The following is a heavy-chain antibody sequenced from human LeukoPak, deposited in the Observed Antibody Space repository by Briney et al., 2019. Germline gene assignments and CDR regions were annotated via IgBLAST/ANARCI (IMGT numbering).Heavy chain of an antibody. V-gene: IGHV3-30*18. Sequence: PGGSLRLSCAASGFTFSSYGMHWVRQAPGKGLEWVAVISYDGSNKFYADSVKGRFTISRDNSKNTLYLQMNSLRAEDTAVYYGAKDYTSVWGQGTLVTVSS. J-gene: IGHJ4*02. CDR1: GFTFSSYG. CDR3: AKDYTSV. CDR2: ISYDGSNK. D-gene: IGHD3-16*01.